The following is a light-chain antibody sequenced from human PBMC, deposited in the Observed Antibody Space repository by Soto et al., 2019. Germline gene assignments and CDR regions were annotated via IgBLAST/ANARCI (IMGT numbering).Light chain of an antibody. CDR3: SSYASTSTEV. J-gene: IGLJ1*01. CDR1: SSDVGAYNY. CDR2: EVN. V-gene: IGLV2-14*01. Sequence: QSVLTQPASVSGSPGQSITISCTGTSSDVGAYNYVSWYQQHPGKAPKLMIYEVNYRPSGVSNRFSGSKSGITASLTISGLQAEDEADYYCSSYASTSTEVFGSGTKLTVL.